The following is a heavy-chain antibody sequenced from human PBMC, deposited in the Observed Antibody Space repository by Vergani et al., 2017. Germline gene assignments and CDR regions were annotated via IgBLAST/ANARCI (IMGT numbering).Heavy chain of an antibody. CDR2: ISGSGGNT. Sequence: EVQLLESGGGLVQPGGSLRLSCAASGFTFSNYAMSWVRQAPGKGLEWVSAISGSGGNTYYADSVKGRFTISRDNSKNTLYLQMSSLRAEDTAVYYCAKDAVDSSMMVVVHFDYWGQGTLVIVSS. CDR3: AKDAVDSSMMVVVHFDY. D-gene: IGHD3-22*01. CDR1: GFTFSNYA. J-gene: IGHJ4*02. V-gene: IGHV3-23*01.